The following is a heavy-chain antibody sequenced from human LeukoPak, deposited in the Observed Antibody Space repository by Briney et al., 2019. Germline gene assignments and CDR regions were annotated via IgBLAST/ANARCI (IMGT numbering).Heavy chain of an antibody. V-gene: IGHV3-53*01. CDR2: IYSGGST. J-gene: IGHJ4*02. D-gene: IGHD5-24*01. Sequence: GGSLRLSCAASGFTVSSNYMSWVRQAPGKGLEWVSVIYSGGSTYYADSVKGRFTISRDNSKNTLYLQMNSLRAEDTAVYYCASPGVEMAIDYWGQGTLVTVSS. CDR1: GFTVSSNY. CDR3: ASPGVEMAIDY.